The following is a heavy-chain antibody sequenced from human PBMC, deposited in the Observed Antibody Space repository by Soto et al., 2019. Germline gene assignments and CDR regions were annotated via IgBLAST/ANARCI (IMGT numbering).Heavy chain of an antibody. CDR1: GFTFSTYA. V-gene: IGHV3-23*01. CDR2: ISNSGGST. J-gene: IGHJ4*02. D-gene: IGHD1-26*01. Sequence: GGSLRLSCAASGFTFSTYAFNWVRQAPAKGLEWVSAISNSGGSTYYADYVKGRFTMSRDNSMNTLYLQMNSLRAEDTAIYYCARVNLLNANFDYWGRGTLVTVSS. CDR3: ARVNLLNANFDY.